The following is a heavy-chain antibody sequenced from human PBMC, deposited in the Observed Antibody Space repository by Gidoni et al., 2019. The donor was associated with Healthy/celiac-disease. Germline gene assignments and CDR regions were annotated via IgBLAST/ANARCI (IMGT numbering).Heavy chain of an antibody. J-gene: IGHJ4*02. V-gene: IGHV1-18*01. Sequence: QVQLVQSGAEVKKPGASVKVSCKASGYTFTSYGISWVRQAPGQGLEWMGWISAYNGNTNYAQKLQGRVTMTTDTSTSIAYMELRSLRSDVTAVYYCGRHPRSVPAAIDYWGQGTLVTVSS. CDR3: GRHPRSVPAAIDY. CDR2: ISAYNGNT. D-gene: IGHD2-2*01. CDR1: GYTFTSYG.